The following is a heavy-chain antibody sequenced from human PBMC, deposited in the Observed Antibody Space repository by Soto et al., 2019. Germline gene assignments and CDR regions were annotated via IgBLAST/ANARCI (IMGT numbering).Heavy chain of an antibody. D-gene: IGHD2-15*01. CDR3: ARARGARYFDY. V-gene: IGHV4-30-4*01. CDR1: GGSISSGDYY. Sequence: SLSLTCTVSGGSISSGDYYWSLIRQPPGKGLEWIGYIYYSGSTYYNPSLKSRVTISVDTSKNQFSLKLSSVTAADTAVYYCARARGARYFDYWGQGTLVTVSS. J-gene: IGHJ4*02. CDR2: IYYSGST.